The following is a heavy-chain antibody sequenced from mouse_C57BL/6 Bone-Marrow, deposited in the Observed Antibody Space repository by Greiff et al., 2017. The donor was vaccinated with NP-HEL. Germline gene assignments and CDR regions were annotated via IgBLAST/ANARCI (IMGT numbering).Heavy chain of an antibody. CDR1: GYTFTEYT. CDR3: ARHEGGPYYYGSRGYFDY. D-gene: IGHD1-1*01. J-gene: IGHJ2*01. V-gene: IGHV1-62-2*01. Sequence: QVQLQQSGAELMKPGASVKLSCKASGYTFTEYTIHWVKQRSGQGLEWIGWFYPGSGSIKYNEKFKDKATLTADKSSSTGYMELSRLTSEDSAVYVCARHEGGPYYYGSRGYFDYWGQGTTLTVSS. CDR2: FYPGSGSI.